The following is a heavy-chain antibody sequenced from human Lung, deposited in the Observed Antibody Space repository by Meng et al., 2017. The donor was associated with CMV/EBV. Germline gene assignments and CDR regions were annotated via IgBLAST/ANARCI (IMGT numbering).Heavy chain of an antibody. CDR2: IHHTGSS. D-gene: IGHD3-3*01. CDR3: ARGIFGVVDY. V-gene: IGHV4-38-2*02. J-gene: IGHJ4*02. Sequence: SETLSLTCTVSDYSISSGFYWGCVRQPPGKGLEWIGSIHHTGSSYYNPSLKSRVTLSVDTSKNQFSLKVTSVTAADTAVYYCARGIFGVVDYWGQGTLVTVS. CDR1: DYSISSGFY.